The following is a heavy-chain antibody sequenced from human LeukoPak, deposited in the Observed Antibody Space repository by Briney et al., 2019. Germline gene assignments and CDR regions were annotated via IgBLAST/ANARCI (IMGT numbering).Heavy chain of an antibody. CDR3: ARDTGRFLEWLWRDYYGMDV. D-gene: IGHD3-3*01. CDR2: ISAYNGNT. Sequence: ASVKVSCKASGYTFTSYGISWVRQAPGQGLEWMEWISAYNGNTNYAQKLQGRVTMTTDTSTSTAYMELRSLRSDDTAVYYCARDTGRFLEWLWRDYYGMDVWGQGTTVTVSS. V-gene: IGHV1-18*01. CDR1: GYTFTSYG. J-gene: IGHJ6*02.